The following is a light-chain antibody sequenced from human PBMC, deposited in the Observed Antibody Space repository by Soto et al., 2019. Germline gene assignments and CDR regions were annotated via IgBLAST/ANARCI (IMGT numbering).Light chain of an antibody. CDR2: AAS. J-gene: IGKJ2*01. V-gene: IGKV3-20*01. CDR3: QQQGT. CDR1: VFLSSSY. Sequence: EIVLTQSPGTLSLSPGARATLSCRASVFLSSSYLVWYQQKPGQAPRLLIYAASRRATGIPDRFSGSGSATEYTLTINTLEPEDFAVYYCQQQGTFGQGTKLEIK.